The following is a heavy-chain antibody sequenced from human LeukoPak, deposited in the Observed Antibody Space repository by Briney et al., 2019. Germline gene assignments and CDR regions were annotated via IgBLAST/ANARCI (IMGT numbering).Heavy chain of an antibody. J-gene: IGHJ3*02. CDR3: AKDGMTTVTTDAFDI. CDR1: GFTFSSYS. D-gene: IGHD4-17*01. V-gene: IGHV3-23*01. Sequence: GGSLRLSCAASGFTFSSYSMNWVRQAPGKGLEWVSAISGSGGSTYYADSVKGRFTISRDNSKNTLYLQMNSLRAEDTAVYYCAKDGMTTVTTDAFDIWGQGTMVTVSS. CDR2: ISGSGGST.